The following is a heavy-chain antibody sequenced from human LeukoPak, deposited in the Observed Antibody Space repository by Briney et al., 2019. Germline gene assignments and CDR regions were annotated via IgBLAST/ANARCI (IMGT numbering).Heavy chain of an antibody. Sequence: NPSETLSLTCAVHGGSFSGYYWSWIRQPPGKGLEWIGEINHSGSTNYNPSLKSRATISVDTSKNQFSLKLSSVTAADTAVYYCARDEGYCSGGSCYSEWAFDIWGQGTMVTVSS. D-gene: IGHD2-15*01. CDR2: INHSGST. V-gene: IGHV4-34*01. CDR3: ARDEGYCSGGSCYSEWAFDI. CDR1: GGSFSGYY. J-gene: IGHJ3*02.